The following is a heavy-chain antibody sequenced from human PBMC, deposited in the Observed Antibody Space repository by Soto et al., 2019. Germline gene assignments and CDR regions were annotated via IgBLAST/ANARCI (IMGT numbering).Heavy chain of an antibody. Sequence: ASVKVSCKASGYTFTSYDINWVRQATGQGLEWMGWMNPNSGNTGYAQKFQGRVTMTRNTSISTAYMELSSLRSEDTAVYYCARTYYDILTCYYTGERAAEYFQHWGQGTLVTVSS. V-gene: IGHV1-8*01. CDR2: MNPNSGNT. J-gene: IGHJ1*01. CDR1: GYTFTSYD. CDR3: ARTYYDILTCYYTGERAAEYFQH. D-gene: IGHD3-9*01.